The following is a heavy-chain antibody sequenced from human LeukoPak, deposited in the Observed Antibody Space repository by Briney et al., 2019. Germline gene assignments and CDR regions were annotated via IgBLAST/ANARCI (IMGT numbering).Heavy chain of an antibody. V-gene: IGHV1-18*01. Sequence: ASVKVSCKASGYTFTSYGISWVRQAPGQGLEWMGWISAYNGNTNYAQKLQGRVTTTTDTSTSTAYMELRSLRSDDTAVYYCARDLSIAVAGYGNYWGQGTLVTVSS. D-gene: IGHD6-19*01. CDR2: ISAYNGNT. CDR3: ARDLSIAVAGYGNY. J-gene: IGHJ4*02. CDR1: GYTFTSYG.